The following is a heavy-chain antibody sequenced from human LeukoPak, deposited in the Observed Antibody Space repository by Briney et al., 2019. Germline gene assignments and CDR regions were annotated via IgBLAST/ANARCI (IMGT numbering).Heavy chain of an antibody. CDR3: ARSLTTVRGDYYYYYYMDV. CDR2: IIPIFGTA. V-gene: IGHV1-69*05. CDR1: GYTFTMNG. D-gene: IGHD4-11*01. J-gene: IGHJ6*03. Sequence: SVKVSCKASGYTFTMNGISWVRQAPGQGLEWMGGIIPIFGTANYAQKFQGRVTITTDESTSTAYMELSSLRSEDTAVYYCARSLTTVRGDYYYYYYMDVWGKGTTVTVSS.